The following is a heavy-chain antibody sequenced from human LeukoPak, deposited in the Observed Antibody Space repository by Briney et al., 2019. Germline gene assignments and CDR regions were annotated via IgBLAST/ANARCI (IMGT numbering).Heavy chain of an antibody. V-gene: IGHV4-34*01. Sequence: SETLSLTCAVYGGSFSDYYWSWIRQPPGKGLEWIGEINHSGNTNYNPSLKSRVTISVDTSKNQFSLKLSSVTAADTAVYYCARGQYYYDSSGYYYNGMDVWGQGTTVTVSS. D-gene: IGHD3-22*01. J-gene: IGHJ6*02. CDR2: INHSGNT. CDR1: GGSFSDYY. CDR3: ARGQYYYDSSGYYYNGMDV.